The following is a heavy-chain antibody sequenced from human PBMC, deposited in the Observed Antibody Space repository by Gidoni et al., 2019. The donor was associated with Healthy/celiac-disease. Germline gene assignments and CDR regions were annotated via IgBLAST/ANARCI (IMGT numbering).Heavy chain of an antibody. V-gene: IGHV3-30-3*01. CDR2: ISYDGSNK. J-gene: IGHJ4*02. D-gene: IGHD1-7*01. Sequence: QVQLVESGGGVVQPGRSLRLSCAASGFTFRSYAMHWVRQAPGKGLEWVAVISYDGSNKYYADSVKGRFTISRDNSKNTLYLQMNSLRAEDTAVYYCARDGITGTTGGFDYWGQGTLVTVSS. CDR3: ARDGITGTTGGFDY. CDR1: GFTFRSYA.